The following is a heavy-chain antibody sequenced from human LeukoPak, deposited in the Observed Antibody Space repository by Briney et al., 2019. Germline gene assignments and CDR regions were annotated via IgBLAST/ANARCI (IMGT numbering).Heavy chain of an antibody. CDR2: IWYDGSNK. CDR3: ARDRIVGAWSLVFDY. J-gene: IGHJ4*02. Sequence: GGSLRLSCAASGFTFSSYGMHWVRQAPGKGLEWVAVIWYDGSNKHYADSVKGRFTIPRDNSKNTLYLQMNSLRAEDTAVYYCARDRIVGAWSLVFDYWGQGTLVTVSS. CDR1: GFTFSSYG. D-gene: IGHD1-26*01. V-gene: IGHV3-33*01.